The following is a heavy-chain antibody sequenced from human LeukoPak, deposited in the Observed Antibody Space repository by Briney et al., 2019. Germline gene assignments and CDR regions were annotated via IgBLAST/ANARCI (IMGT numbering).Heavy chain of an antibody. D-gene: IGHD3-10*01. Sequence: AGRSLRLSCAASGFTFSTYAMHWVRQAPGKGLEWLAVDSFDGSNEYYADSVEGRFTVSRDNSNSSLYLELNRLRVEDTATYYCARPPDMVRGIVVPAVNFFDYWGQGTLVTVSS. CDR1: GFTFSTYA. CDR2: DSFDGSNE. CDR3: ARPPDMVRGIVVPAVNFFDY. J-gene: IGHJ4*02. V-gene: IGHV3-30*14.